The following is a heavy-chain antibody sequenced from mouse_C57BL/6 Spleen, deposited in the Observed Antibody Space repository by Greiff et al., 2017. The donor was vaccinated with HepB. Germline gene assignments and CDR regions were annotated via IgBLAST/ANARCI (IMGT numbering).Heavy chain of an antibody. CDR1: GYTFTSYW. CDR3: ARGDYGSTLYAMDY. J-gene: IGHJ4*01. V-gene: IGHV1-72*01. Sequence: VQLQQPGAELVKPGASVKLSCKASGYTFTSYWMHWVKQRPGRGLEWIGRIVPNSGGTKYNEKFKSKATLTVDKPSSTAYMQLSSLTSEDSAVYYCARGDYGSTLYAMDYWGQGTSVTVSS. CDR2: IVPNSGGT. D-gene: IGHD1-1*01.